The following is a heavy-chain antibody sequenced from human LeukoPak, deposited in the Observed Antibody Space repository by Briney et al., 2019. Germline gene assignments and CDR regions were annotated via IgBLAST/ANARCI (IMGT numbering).Heavy chain of an antibody. J-gene: IGHJ4*02. CDR3: ARGHCSSTSCYSGFDY. CDR2: ISWNSGSI. CDR1: GFTFDDYA. V-gene: IGHV3-9*01. D-gene: IGHD2-2*01. Sequence: TGRSLRLSCAASGFTFDDYAMHWVRQAPGKGLEWVSGISWNSGSIGYADSVKGRFTISRDNAKNSLYLQMNSLRAEDTALYYCARGHCSSTSCYSGFDYWGQGTLVTVSS.